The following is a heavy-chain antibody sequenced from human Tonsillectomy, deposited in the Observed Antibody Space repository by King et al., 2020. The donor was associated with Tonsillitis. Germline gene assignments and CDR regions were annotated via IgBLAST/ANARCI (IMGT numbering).Heavy chain of an antibody. CDR1: GFTFSSYD. Sequence: VQLVESGGGLVQPGGSLRLSCAASGFTFSSYDMHWVRQATGKGLEWVSAIGTAGDTYYPGSVKGRFTISRENAQNSLYLQMNSLRAGDTAVYYCARAGPLHYDFWRGPGRYYMDVWGKGTTVTVSS. CDR2: IGTAGDT. J-gene: IGHJ6*03. V-gene: IGHV3-13*04. CDR3: ARAGPLHYDFWRGPGRYYMDV. D-gene: IGHD3-3*01.